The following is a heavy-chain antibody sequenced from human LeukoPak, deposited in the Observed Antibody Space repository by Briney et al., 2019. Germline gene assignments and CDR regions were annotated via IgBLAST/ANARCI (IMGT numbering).Heavy chain of an antibody. CDR2: INHSGST. CDR3: ARGYCSSTSCYGSRGNWFDP. Sequence: PSETLSLTCAVYGGSFSGYYWSWIRQPPGKGLEWIGEINHSGSTNYNPSLKSRVTISVDTSKNQFSLKLSSVTAADTAVYYCARGYCSSTSCYGSRGNWFDPWGQGTLVTVSS. J-gene: IGHJ5*02. D-gene: IGHD2-2*01. CDR1: GGSFSGYY. V-gene: IGHV4-34*01.